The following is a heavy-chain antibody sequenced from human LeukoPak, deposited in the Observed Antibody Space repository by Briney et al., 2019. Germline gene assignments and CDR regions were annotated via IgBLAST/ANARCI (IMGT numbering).Heavy chain of an antibody. J-gene: IGHJ6*03. Sequence: EASVKVSCKASGNTFTSYDINWVRQATGQGLEWMGWMNPNSGNTGYAQKFQGRVTMTRNTSISTAYMELSSLRSEDTAVYYCARANYYYYYMDVWGKGTTVTVSS. V-gene: IGHV1-8*01. CDR1: GNTFTSYD. CDR2: MNPNSGNT. CDR3: ARANYYYYYMDV.